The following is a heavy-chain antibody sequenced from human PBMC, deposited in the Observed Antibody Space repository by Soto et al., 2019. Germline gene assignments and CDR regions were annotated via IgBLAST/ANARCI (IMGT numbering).Heavy chain of an antibody. CDR3: AKPPADNRIDD. CDR2: VSCSGGST. CDR1: GFTFSSYA. V-gene: IGHV3-23*01. J-gene: IGHJ5*02. Sequence: EVQLLESGGGLVQPGGSLRLSCAASGFTFSSYAMSWVRQAPGKGLEWISAVSCSGGSTYYADSVKGRFTIARDNSKDTLYLQMNNLRAEYTAVYYCAKPPADNRIDDWGQGTLVTVYS. D-gene: IGHD6-19*01.